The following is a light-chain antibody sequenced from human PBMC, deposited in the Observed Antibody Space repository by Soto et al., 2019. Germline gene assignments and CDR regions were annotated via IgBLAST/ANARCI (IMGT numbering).Light chain of an antibody. CDR2: DAS. J-gene: IGKJ1*01. V-gene: IGKV3-11*01. CDR1: QSVSSY. Sequence: EIVLTQSPAPLSLSPGERATLSCRASQSVSSYLAWYQQNPGQAPRLLIYDASNRATGIPARFSGSGSGTAFTLTISSLEPEDFAVYYCHQRSNWPPWTFGQGTKVEIK. CDR3: HQRSNWPPWT.